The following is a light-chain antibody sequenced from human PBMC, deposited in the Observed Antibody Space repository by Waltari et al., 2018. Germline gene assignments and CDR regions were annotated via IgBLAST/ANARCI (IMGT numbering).Light chain of an antibody. J-gene: IGLJ2*01. Sequence: QSVLTQPPSASGTPGQRVTISCSGSSSNIGCNYVSWYQHLPGTAPKVLIYRNNQRPSGVPDRFSGSKSGTSASLAISGLRSEDEADYYCAAWDDSLSGPVFGGGTKVTAL. CDR1: SSNIGCNY. CDR3: AAWDDSLSGPV. CDR2: RNN. V-gene: IGLV1-47*01.